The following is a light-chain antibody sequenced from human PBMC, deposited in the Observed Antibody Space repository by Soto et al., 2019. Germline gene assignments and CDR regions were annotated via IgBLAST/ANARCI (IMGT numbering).Light chain of an antibody. CDR3: QQYGSSGT. J-gene: IGKJ1*01. CDR2: GAS. Sequence: EIVMAQSPVTLSVSPGESATLSCRASQSVSDNLAWYQQKPGQAPRLLIYGASNRATGIPDRFSGSGSGTDFTLTISRLEPEDFAVYYCQQYGSSGTFGQGTKVDI. CDR1: QSVSDN. V-gene: IGKV3-20*01.